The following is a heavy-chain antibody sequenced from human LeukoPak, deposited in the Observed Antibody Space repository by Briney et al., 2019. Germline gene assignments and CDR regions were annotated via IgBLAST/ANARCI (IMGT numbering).Heavy chain of an antibody. CDR2: ISGSGGST. CDR3: AKDSQITTYYYDSSGYPDAFDI. D-gene: IGHD3-22*01. J-gene: IGHJ3*02. CDR1: GFTFSSYS. V-gene: IGHV3-23*01. Sequence: GGSLRLSCAASGFTFSSYSMNWVRQAPGKGLEWVSAISGSGGSTYYADSVKGRFTISRDNSKNTLYLQMNSLRAEDTAVYYCAKDSQITTYYYDSSGYPDAFDIWGQGTMVTISS.